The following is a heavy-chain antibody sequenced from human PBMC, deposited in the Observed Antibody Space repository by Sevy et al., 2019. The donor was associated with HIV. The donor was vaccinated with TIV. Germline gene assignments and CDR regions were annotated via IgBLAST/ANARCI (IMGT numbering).Heavy chain of an antibody. J-gene: IGHJ3*02. V-gene: IGHV4-34*01. CDR2: INHSGST. CDR3: ARHCGGTSCSHAFDI. Sequence: SEILSLTCAVYGGSFSGYYWSWIRQPPGKGLEWIGEINHSGSTNYNPSLKSRVTISVDTSKNQFSLKLSSVTAADPAVYYCARHCGGTSCSHAFDIWGQGTMVTVSS. CDR1: GGSFSGYY. D-gene: IGHD2-2*01.